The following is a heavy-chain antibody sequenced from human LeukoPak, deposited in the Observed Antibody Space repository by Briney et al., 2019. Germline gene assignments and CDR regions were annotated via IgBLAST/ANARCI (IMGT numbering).Heavy chain of an antibody. Sequence: PGGSLRLSCAASGFTFSSYTMSWVRQAPGKGLEWVSAISGSGVSAYYADSVKGRFSISRDNSKNTLYLQVNSLRAEDTAIYYCAKVKLRRYDAFDIWGQGTMVTVSS. CDR2: ISGSGVSA. CDR1: GFTFSSYT. J-gene: IGHJ3*02. CDR3: AKVKLRRYDAFDI. D-gene: IGHD1-7*01. V-gene: IGHV3-23*01.